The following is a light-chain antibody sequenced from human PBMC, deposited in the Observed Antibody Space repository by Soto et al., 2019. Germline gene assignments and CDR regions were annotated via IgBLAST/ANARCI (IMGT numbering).Light chain of an antibody. CDR2: EVS. Sequence: QSALTQPASVSGSPGQSITISCTGTSSDVGGYKFVSWYQQHPGKAPKLMIYEVSNRPSGVSDRFSGSKSGNTASLTISGLQADDEADYYCSSYTTSSTLEVFGTGTKLTVL. CDR1: SSDVGGYKF. CDR3: SSYTTSSTLEV. V-gene: IGLV2-14*01. J-gene: IGLJ1*01.